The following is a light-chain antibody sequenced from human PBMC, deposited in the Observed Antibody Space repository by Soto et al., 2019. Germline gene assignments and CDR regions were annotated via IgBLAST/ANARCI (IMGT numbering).Light chain of an antibody. Sequence: QSVLTQPPSVSGAPGQRVTISRTGSSSNIGAGYDVHWYQQLPGTAPKLLIYGNSNRPSGVPDRFSGSKSGTSASLAITGLQAEDEADYYCQSYDSSLSGSSVFGTGTKLTVL. CDR3: QSYDSSLSGSSV. J-gene: IGLJ1*01. CDR1: SSNIGAGYD. V-gene: IGLV1-40*01. CDR2: GNS.